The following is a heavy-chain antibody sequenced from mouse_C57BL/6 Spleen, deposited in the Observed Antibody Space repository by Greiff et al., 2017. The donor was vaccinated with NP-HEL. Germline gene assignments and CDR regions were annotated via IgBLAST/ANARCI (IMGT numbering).Heavy chain of an antibody. V-gene: IGHV14-3*01. Sequence: EVQLQQSVAELVRPGASVKLSCTASGFNIKHTYMHWVKQRPEQGLEWIGRIDPANGNTKYAPKFQGKATITADTSSNTAYLQLSSLTSEDTAIYYCADYYGSSYRGFAYWGQGTLVTVSA. CDR1: GFNIKHTY. CDR2: IDPANGNT. D-gene: IGHD1-1*01. J-gene: IGHJ3*01. CDR3: ADYYGSSYRGFAY.